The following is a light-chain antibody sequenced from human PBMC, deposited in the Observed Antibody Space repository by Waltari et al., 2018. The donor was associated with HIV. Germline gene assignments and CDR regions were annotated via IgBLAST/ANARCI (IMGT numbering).Light chain of an antibody. CDR2: GKN. CDR1: SLRNYY. J-gene: IGLJ1*01. Sequence: SSELTQDPAVSVALGQTVRITCQGDSLRNYYASWYQQKPGQAPVLVIYGKNNRPSGIPDRFSGSNSGNTASLTITGAQAEDEADYYCHSRDSSGNHLVFGTGTKVTVL. CDR3: HSRDSSGNHLV. V-gene: IGLV3-19*01.